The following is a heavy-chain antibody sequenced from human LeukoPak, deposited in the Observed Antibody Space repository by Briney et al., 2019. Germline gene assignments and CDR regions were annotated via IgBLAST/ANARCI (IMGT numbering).Heavy chain of an antibody. D-gene: IGHD2-15*01. V-gene: IGHV3-23*01. CDR3: AKVFEDIVVVVAAIFDY. J-gene: IGHJ4*02. CDR1: GFTFSSYW. CDR2: ISGSGGST. Sequence: PGGSLRLSCAASGFTFSSYWMSWVRQAPGKGLEWVSAISGSGGSTYYADSVKGRFTISRDNSKNTLYLQMNSLRAEDTAVYYCAKVFEDIVVVVAAIFDYWGQGTLVTVSS.